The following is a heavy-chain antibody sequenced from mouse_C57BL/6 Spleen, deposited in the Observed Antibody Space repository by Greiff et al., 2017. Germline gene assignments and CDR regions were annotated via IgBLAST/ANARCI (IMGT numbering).Heavy chain of an antibody. J-gene: IGHJ4*01. V-gene: IGHV1-52*01. Sequence: LLRPGSSVKLSCTASGYTFTSYWMHWVKQRPIQGLEWIGNIDPSDSETHYNQKFKDKATLTVDKSTITAYMQPISLTSEDSAVYYCARNYYGSRVLYAMDYWGQGTSVTVSS. CDR3: ARNYYGSRVLYAMDY. CDR2: IDPSDSET. D-gene: IGHD1-1*01. CDR1: GYTFTSYW.